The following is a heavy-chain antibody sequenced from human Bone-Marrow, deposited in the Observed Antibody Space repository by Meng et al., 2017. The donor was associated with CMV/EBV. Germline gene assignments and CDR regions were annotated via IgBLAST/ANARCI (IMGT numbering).Heavy chain of an antibody. CDR3: ARGSYCSSTSCYRTKDYYYYGMDV. V-gene: IGHV1-46*01. D-gene: IGHD2-2*01. Sequence: ASVKVSCKASGYTFTSYYMHWVRQAPGQGLEWMGIINPSGGSTSYAQKFQGRVTMTRDTSTSTVYMELSSLRSEDTAVYYCARGSYCSSTSCYRTKDYYYYGMDVWGQGTTVTVSS. J-gene: IGHJ6*02. CDR2: INPSGGST. CDR1: GYTFTSYY.